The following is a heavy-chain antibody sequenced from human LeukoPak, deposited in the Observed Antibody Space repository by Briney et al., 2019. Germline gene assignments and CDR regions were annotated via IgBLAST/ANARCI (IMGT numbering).Heavy chain of an antibody. V-gene: IGHV3-15*07. CDR1: GFTFSNVW. D-gene: IGHD2-21*01. CDR2: IRSKTHGEAI. Sequence: GGSLRLSCAASGFTFSNVWMNWVRQAPGKGLEWVGRIRSKTHGEAIDYAAPVRGRFTISRDDSKNTLYLQLNSLKTEDTAVYYCITPLPYSAQGGQGTLVTVSS. J-gene: IGHJ4*02. CDR3: ITPLPYSAQ.